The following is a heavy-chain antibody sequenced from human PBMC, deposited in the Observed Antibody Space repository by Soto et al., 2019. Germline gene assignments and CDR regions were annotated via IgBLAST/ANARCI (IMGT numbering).Heavy chain of an antibody. Sequence: PSQTLSLTCAISGDSVSSNSAAWNWIRQSPSRGLEWLGRTYYRSKWYNDYAVSVKSRITINPDTSKNQFSLQLNSVTPEDTAVYYCARDNFLEQIVSSGWYNYWGQGTLVTVSS. J-gene: IGHJ4*02. V-gene: IGHV6-1*01. D-gene: IGHD6-19*01. CDR1: GDSVSSNSAA. CDR2: TYYRSKWYN. CDR3: ARDNFLEQIVSSGWYNY.